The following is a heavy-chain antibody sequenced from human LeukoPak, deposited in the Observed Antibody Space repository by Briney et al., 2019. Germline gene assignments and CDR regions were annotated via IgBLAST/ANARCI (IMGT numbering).Heavy chain of an antibody. Sequence: GASVKVSCKASGYTFTNYYMHWVRQAPGQGLEWMGLINPSGGSIKYAQKFKGRVTMTRDTSTSTVYMELSSLRSEDTAVYYCSRSPISPTGDLDSWGQGTLVTVSS. CDR2: INPSGGSI. V-gene: IGHV1-46*01. CDR1: GYTFTNYY. D-gene: IGHD7-27*01. J-gene: IGHJ4*02. CDR3: SRSPISPTGDLDS.